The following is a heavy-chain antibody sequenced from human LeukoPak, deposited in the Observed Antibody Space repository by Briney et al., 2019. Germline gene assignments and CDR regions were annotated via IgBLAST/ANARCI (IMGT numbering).Heavy chain of an antibody. Sequence: SETLSLTCTVSGSMYNYYWSWIRQPAGKGLEWIGRIYTSGSTNYNPSLKSRVTISVDTSKNQFSLKLSSVTAADTAVYYCARDLGGFLEWSAAFDIWGQGTMVTVSS. J-gene: IGHJ3*02. CDR2: IYTSGST. CDR3: ARDLGGFLEWSAAFDI. V-gene: IGHV4-4*07. D-gene: IGHD3-3*01. CDR1: GSMYNYY.